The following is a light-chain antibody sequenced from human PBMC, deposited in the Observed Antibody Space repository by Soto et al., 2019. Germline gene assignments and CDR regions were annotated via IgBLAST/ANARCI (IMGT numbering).Light chain of an antibody. J-gene: IGKJ5*01. V-gene: IGKV3-20*01. CDR1: QSVSSSY. CDR2: DIS. Sequence: EIVLTQSPGTLSLSPGERASRSCRASQSVSSSYLAWYQQKPGQAPRLLIYDISSRATGIPDRFSGSVSGTDFTLTITRLEPEDFAVFYCQQYGSSEIIFGQGTRL. CDR3: QQYGSSEII.